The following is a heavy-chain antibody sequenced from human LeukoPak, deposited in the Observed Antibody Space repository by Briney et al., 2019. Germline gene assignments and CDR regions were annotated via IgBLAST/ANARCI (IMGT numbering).Heavy chain of an antibody. CDR1: GGSIRSSYYY. CDR2: IYDSGST. V-gene: IGHV4-39*07. D-gene: IGHD5-12*01. CDR3: ARGRGYSGYDPSWWFDP. Sequence: SETLSLTCTVSGGSIRSSYYYWGWIRQPPGKGLEWIGSIYDSGSTYYNPSLKSRVTISVDTSKNQFSLKLSSVTAADTAVYYCARGRGYSGYDPSWWFDPWGQGTLVTVSS. J-gene: IGHJ5*02.